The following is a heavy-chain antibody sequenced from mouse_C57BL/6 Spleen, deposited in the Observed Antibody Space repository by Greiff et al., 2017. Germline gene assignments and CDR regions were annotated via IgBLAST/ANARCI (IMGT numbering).Heavy chain of an antibody. Sequence: QVTLKVCGPGILQSSQTLSLTCSFSGFSLSTSGMGVSWIRQPSGKGLEWLAHIYWDDDKRYNPSLKSRLTISKDTSRNQVFLKITSVDTADTATYYCARSYDGYYYYAMDYWGQGTSVTVSS. CDR2: IYWDDDK. J-gene: IGHJ4*01. CDR3: ARSYDGYYYYAMDY. V-gene: IGHV8-12*01. D-gene: IGHD2-3*01. CDR1: GFSLSTSGMG.